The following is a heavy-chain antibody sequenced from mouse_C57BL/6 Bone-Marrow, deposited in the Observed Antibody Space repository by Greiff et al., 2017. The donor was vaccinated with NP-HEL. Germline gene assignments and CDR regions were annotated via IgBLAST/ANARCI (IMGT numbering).Heavy chain of an antibody. V-gene: IGHV5-4*01. CDR2: ISDGGSYT. CDR1: GFTFSSYA. Sequence: EVQVVESGGGLVKPGGSLKLSCAASGFTFSSYAMSWVRQTPEKRLEWVATISDGGSYTYYPDNVKGRFTISRDNAKNNLYLQMSHLKSEDTAMYYCAREEIYDYLAWFAYWGQGTLVTVSA. D-gene: IGHD2-4*01. CDR3: AREEIYDYLAWFAY. J-gene: IGHJ3*01.